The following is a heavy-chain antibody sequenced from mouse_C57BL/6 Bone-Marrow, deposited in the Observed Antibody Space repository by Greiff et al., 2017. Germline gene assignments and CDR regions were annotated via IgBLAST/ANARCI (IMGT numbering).Heavy chain of an antibody. CDR2: ISSGGSYT. CDR3: ARRGVVATPYWYFDV. D-gene: IGHD1-1*01. Sequence: DVKLQESGGDLVKPGGSLKLSCAASGFTFSSYGMSWVRQTPDKRLEWVATISSGGSYTYYPDSVKGRFTISRDNAKNTLYLQMSSLKSEDTAMYYCARRGVVATPYWYFDVWGTGTTVTVSS. J-gene: IGHJ1*03. CDR1: GFTFSSYG. V-gene: IGHV5-6*02.